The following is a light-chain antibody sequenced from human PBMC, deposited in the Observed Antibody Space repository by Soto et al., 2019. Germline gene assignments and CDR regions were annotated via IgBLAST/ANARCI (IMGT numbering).Light chain of an antibody. CDR3: QAWDSSQGVV. Sequence: SYELTQPPSVSVSPGQTASITCSGAKLGDKYACWYQQKPGQSPVLVIYQDSKRPSGIPERFSGSNSGNTATLTISGTQAMDEADYYCQAWDSSQGVVFGGGTKLTVL. V-gene: IGLV3-1*01. J-gene: IGLJ2*01. CDR1: KLGDKY. CDR2: QDS.